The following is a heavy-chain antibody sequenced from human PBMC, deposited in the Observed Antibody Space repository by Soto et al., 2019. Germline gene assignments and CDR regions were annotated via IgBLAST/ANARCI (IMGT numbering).Heavy chain of an antibody. V-gene: IGHV6-1*01. CDR3: ARGVAGSGFDL. D-gene: IGHD6-19*01. CDR1: GDSVSSNTGA. J-gene: IGHJ4*02. CDR2: TYYRSNWRH. Sequence: PSQTVSLTCAISGDSVSSNTGAWNWIRSSPSRGLEWLGRTYYRSNWRHDYAVSVKSRITVNPDTSKNHFSLQLNSVTPDDTAVYYGARGVAGSGFDLWGQGTLVTVSS.